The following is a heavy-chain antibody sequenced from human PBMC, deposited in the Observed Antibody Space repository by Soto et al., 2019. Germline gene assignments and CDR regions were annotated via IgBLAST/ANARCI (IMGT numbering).Heavy chain of an antibody. CDR3: ARSTHGAFDP. CDR1: GFTFSSYA. V-gene: IGHV3-30-3*01. J-gene: IGHJ5*02. D-gene: IGHD4-17*01. Sequence: GSLRLPCAASGFTFSSYAMHWVRQAPGKGLEWVAVISYDGSNKYYADSVKGRFTISRDNSKNTLYLQMNSLRAEDTAVYYCARSTHGAFDPWGQGTLVTVSS. CDR2: ISYDGSNK.